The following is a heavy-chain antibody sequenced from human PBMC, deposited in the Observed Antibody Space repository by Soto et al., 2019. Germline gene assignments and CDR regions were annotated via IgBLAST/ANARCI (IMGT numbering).Heavy chain of an antibody. J-gene: IGHJ4*02. CDR2: IYSGGST. CDR1: GFTVSSNY. V-gene: IGHV3-66*01. CDR3: ARVVAAVAAYFDD. Sequence: GGSLRLSCAASGFTVSSNYMSWVRQAPGKGLEWVSVIYSGGSTYYADSVKGRFTISRDNSKNTLYLQMNSLRAEDTAVYYCARVVAAVAAYFDDSGQGTLVTVSS. D-gene: IGHD6-19*01.